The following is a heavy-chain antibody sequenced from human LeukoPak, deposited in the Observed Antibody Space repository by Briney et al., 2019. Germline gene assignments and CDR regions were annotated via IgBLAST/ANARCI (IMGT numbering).Heavy chain of an antibody. CDR1: GGSISSGDYY. D-gene: IGHD2-2*01. CDR2: IYYSGST. CDR3: ASSYCSSTSCYEAY. J-gene: IGHJ4*02. Sequence: SETLSLTCTVSGGSISSGDYYWSWLRQPPGTGLEWIGYIYYSGSTYYNPSLKSRVTISVDTSKNQFSLKLSSVTAADTAVYYCASSYCSSTSCYEAYWGQGTLVTVSS. V-gene: IGHV4-30-4*08.